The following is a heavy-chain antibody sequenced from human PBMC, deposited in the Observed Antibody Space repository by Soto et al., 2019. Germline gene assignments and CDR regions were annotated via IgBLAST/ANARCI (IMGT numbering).Heavy chain of an antibody. D-gene: IGHD2-2*02. CDR1: GFTFNTYA. J-gene: IGHJ4*02. CDR2: ISGSGGST. Sequence: PGGSLRLSCTASGFTFNTYAMSWVRQAPGKGLEWVSAISGSGGSTYYADSVKGRFTISRDNSKNTLYLQMNSLRAEDTAVYYCAKVAAIHPVRPFDYWGQGTLVTVSS. CDR3: AKVAAIHPVRPFDY. V-gene: IGHV3-23*01.